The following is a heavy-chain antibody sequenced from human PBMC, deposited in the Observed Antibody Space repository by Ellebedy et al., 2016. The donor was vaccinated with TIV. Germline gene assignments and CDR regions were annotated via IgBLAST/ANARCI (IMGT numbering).Heavy chain of an antibody. J-gene: IGHJ4*02. Sequence: GESLKISCAASGFTFSTYGMHWVRQAPGKGLEWVAVIWYDGSEKYYADSVKGRFSISRDNSKNTLYLQMNSLRAEDTAVYYCARDADYYDSIGFFDSWGQGTLVTVSS. CDR3: ARDADYYDSIGFFDS. CDR1: GFTFSTYG. D-gene: IGHD3-22*01. V-gene: IGHV3-33*01. CDR2: IWYDGSEK.